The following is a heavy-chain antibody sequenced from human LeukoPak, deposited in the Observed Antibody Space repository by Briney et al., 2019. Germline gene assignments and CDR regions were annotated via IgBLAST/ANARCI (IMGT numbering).Heavy chain of an antibody. Sequence: PGGSLRLSCAASGFTFSDYYMSWIRQAPGKGLEWVSYISNSGSTIYYADSVKGRFTISRDNARNSLYLQMNSLRADDTALYFCARGTYDFDYWGQGTLVTVSS. J-gene: IGHJ4*02. CDR1: GFTFSDYY. CDR2: ISNSGSTI. D-gene: IGHD2-8*01. CDR3: ARGTYDFDY. V-gene: IGHV3-11*01.